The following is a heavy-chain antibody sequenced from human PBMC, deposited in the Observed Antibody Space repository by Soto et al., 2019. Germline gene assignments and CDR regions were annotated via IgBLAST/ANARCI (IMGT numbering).Heavy chain of an antibody. D-gene: IGHD3-16*01. J-gene: IGHJ2*01. V-gene: IGHV6-1*01. CDR1: GDSVSSNSAA. CDR3: ARDSPPHYDYVWGSYRYFDL. CDR2: TYYRPKWYN. Sequence: SQTLSLTCAISGDSVSSNSAAWNWIRQSPSRGLEWLGRTYYRPKWYNDYAVSVKSRITINPDTSKNQFSLQLNSVTPEDTAVYYCARDSPPHYDYVWGSYRYFDLWGRGTLVTVSS.